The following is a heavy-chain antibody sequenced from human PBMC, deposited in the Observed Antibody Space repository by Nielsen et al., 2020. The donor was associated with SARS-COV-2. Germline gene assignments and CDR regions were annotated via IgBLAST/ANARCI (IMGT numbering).Heavy chain of an antibody. CDR1: GFTFSSYG. D-gene: IGHD6-13*01. J-gene: IGHJ4*02. Sequence: GESLKISCAASGFTFSSYGMHWVRQAPGKGLEWVAFIRYDGSNKYYADSVKGRFTISRDNSKNTLYLQMNSLRAEDTAVYYCAKDSQQLVSSFDYWGQGTLVTVSS. CDR2: IRYDGSNK. CDR3: AKDSQQLVSSFDY. V-gene: IGHV3-30*02.